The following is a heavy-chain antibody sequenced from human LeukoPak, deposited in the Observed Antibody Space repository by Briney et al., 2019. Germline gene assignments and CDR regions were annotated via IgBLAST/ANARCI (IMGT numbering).Heavy chain of an antibody. CDR1: GFTFSSYW. Sequence: GGSLRLSCAASGFTFSSYWMSWVRQAPGKGLQWVSGISAVGGRTQYADSVKGRVTISRDNSKSTLYLQMNSLRAEDTAVYYCANVRTAWTRRVYYYDSSGYYYFDYWGQGTLVTVSS. CDR2: ISAVGGRT. D-gene: IGHD3-22*01. CDR3: ANVRTAWTRRVYYYDSSGYYYFDY. J-gene: IGHJ4*02. V-gene: IGHV3-23*01.